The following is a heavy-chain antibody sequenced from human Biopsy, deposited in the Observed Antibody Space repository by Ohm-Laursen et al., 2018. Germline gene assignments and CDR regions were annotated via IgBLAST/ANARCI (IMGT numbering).Heavy chain of an antibody. CDR2: LNPVSGNS. Sequence: SVKVSCNASGYTFTSYDITWARQASGQGPEWIGWLNPVSGNSNFGQKFRGRVTVTSDTSISTAYMELSGLTSDDTATYYCGRAVRNQLLTDPWGQGTLVTVTS. CDR1: GYTFTSYD. D-gene: IGHD1-7*01. V-gene: IGHV1-8*01. CDR3: GRAVRNQLLTDP. J-gene: IGHJ5*02.